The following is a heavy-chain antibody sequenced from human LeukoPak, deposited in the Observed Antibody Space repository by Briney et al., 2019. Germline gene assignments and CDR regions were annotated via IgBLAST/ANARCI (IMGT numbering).Heavy chain of an antibody. D-gene: IGHD6-13*01. CDR3: ARNTGYSSSWYRPFDY. J-gene: IGHJ4*02. Sequence: SWVRQAPGKGLEWIGYIYYSGSTYYNPSLKSRVTISVDTSKNRFSLKLSSVTAADTAVYYCARNTGYSSSWYRPFDYWGQGTLVTVSS. CDR2: IYYSGST. V-gene: IGHV4-30-4*08.